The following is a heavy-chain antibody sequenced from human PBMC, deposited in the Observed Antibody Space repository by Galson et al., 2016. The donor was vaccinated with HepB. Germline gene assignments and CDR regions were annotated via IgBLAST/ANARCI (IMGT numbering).Heavy chain of an antibody. V-gene: IGHV3-7*01. J-gene: IGHJ4*02. CDR2: IKPDGSEK. D-gene: IGHD4-17*01. CDR1: GFTFRSYW. Sequence: SLRLSCAASGFTFRSYWMTWVRQAPGKGLEWVANIKPDGSEKYYVDSVKGRFTISRDNATNSLYLQLNSLRAEDTAVYYCARSTVTTWDYWGQGTLVTVSS. CDR3: ARSTVTTWDY.